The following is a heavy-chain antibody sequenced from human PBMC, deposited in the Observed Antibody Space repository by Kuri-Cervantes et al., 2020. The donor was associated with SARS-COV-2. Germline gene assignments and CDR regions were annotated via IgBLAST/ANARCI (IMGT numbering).Heavy chain of an antibody. V-gene: IGHV1-8*03. CDR2: MNPDSGNT. J-gene: IGHJ4*02. CDR1: GYTFTGYY. CDR3: ARGRGYYGSETYYNNFDY. Sequence: GESLKISCAASGYTFTGYYMHWVRQAPGQGLEWMGWMNPDSGNTGYAQKFQGRLTITRDTSISTAYMELSSLRSEDTAVYYCARGRGYYGSETYYNNFDYWGQGTLVTVSS. D-gene: IGHD3-10*01.